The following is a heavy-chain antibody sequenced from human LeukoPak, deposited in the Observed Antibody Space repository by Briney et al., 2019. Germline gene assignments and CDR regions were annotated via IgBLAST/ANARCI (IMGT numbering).Heavy chain of an antibody. CDR2: VSGSGGST. CDR1: GFTFSSYA. CDR3: AKSSEATVTTGPYYFDY. J-gene: IGHJ4*02. D-gene: IGHD4-17*01. V-gene: IGHV3-23*01. Sequence: QPGGSLRLSCAASGFTFSSYAMSWVRQAPGKGLEWVSAVSGSGGSTYYADSVKGRFTISRDNSKNTLYLQMNSLRAEDTAVYYCAKSSEATVTTGPYYFDYWGQGTLVTVSS.